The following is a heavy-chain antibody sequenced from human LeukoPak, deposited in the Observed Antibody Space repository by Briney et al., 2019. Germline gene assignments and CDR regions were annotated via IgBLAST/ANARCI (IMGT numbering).Heavy chain of an antibody. D-gene: IGHD2-2*01. CDR2: ISYDGSNK. J-gene: IGHJ4*02. CDR3: ARFPVVVVPAADY. CDR1: GFTFSSYA. V-gene: IGHV3-30*04. Sequence: GRSLRLSCAASGFTFSSYAMHWVRQAPGKGLEWVAVISYDGSNKYYADSVKGRFTISRDNSKNTLYLQMNSLRAEDTAVYYCARFPVVVVPAADYWGQGTLVTVSS.